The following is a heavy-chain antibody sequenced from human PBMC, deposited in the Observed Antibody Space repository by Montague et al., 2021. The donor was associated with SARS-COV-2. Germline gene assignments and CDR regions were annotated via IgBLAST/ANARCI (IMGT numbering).Heavy chain of an antibody. CDR1: GGSVSSYS. J-gene: IGHJ5*02. CDR3: AGDRPPDYYDNSGHFLHGWFDP. D-gene: IGHD3-22*01. CDR2: INYSGST. V-gene: IGHV4-59*02. Sequence: SETLSLTCSASGGSVSSYSLNWIRQTQGKGLEWIGNINYSGSTNXNPSLKSRVTITVDTSKNQFSLKLSSVTAAATAVYNCAGDRPPDYYDNSGHFLHGWFDPWGQGTLVTVSS.